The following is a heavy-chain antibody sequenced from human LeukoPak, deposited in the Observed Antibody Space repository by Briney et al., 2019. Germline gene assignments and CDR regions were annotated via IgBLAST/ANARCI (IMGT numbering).Heavy chain of an antibody. CDR3: AKGGRYFDY. CDR2: ISSSGSTI. J-gene: IGHJ4*02. Sequence: GGSLRLSCAASGFTFSSYEMNWVRQAPGKGLEWVSYISSSGSTIFYADSVKGRFTISRDNAKDSLYLQMNSLRAEDTAVYYCAKGGRYFDYWGQGTLVTVSS. CDR1: GFTFSSYE. V-gene: IGHV3-48*03.